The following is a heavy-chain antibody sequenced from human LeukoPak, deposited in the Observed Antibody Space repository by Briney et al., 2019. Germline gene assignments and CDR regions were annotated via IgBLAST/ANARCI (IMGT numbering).Heavy chain of an antibody. CDR3: ARGIRRYRYYYYYMDV. V-gene: IGHV4-34*01. Sequence: SETLSLTCAVYGGSFSGYYWSLIRQPPGKGLELIGEINHSGSTNYNPSLKSRVTISVDTSKNQFSLKLRSVTAADTAVYYCARGIRRYRYYYYYMDVWGKGTTVTVSS. CDR1: GGSFSGYY. CDR2: INHSGST. D-gene: IGHD1-1*01. J-gene: IGHJ6*03.